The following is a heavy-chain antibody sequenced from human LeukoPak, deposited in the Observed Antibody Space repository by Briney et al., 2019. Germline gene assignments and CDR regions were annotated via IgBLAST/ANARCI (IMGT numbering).Heavy chain of an antibody. J-gene: IGHJ3*02. V-gene: IGHV3-30*19. Sequence: GGSLRLSCAASGFTFSSYGMHWVCQAPGKGLEWVAVISYDGSNKYYADSVKGRFTISRDNSKNTLYLQMNSLRAEDTAVYYCARDSSGWFDAFDIWGQGTMVTVSS. CDR3: ARDSSGWFDAFDI. CDR1: GFTFSSYG. CDR2: ISYDGSNK. D-gene: IGHD6-19*01.